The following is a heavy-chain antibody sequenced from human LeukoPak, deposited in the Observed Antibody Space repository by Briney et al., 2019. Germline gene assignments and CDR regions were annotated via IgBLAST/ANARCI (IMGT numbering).Heavy chain of an antibody. CDR3: ARDQEGFDY. V-gene: IGHV1-46*01. J-gene: IGHJ4*02. CDR2: IYPRDGST. CDR1: GYTFTNNY. Sequence: AASVKVSCKASGYTFTNNYLHWVRQAPGQGLEWMGMIYPRDGSTSYAQNFQGRVTVTRDTSTTTVHMELRGLRSEDTAVYCCARDQEGFDYWGQGTVVTVSS.